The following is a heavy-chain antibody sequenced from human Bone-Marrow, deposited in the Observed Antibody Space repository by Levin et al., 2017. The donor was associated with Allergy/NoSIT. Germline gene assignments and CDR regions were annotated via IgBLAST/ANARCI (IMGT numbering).Heavy chain of an antibody. J-gene: IGHJ4*02. V-gene: IGHV4-61*05. CDR3: ARIPRTDC. CDR1: GDSIRSSSYF. CDR2: VYYNGRT. Sequence: LSQTLSLTCSVSGDSIRSSSYFWSWLRQPPGKGLEWIGYVYYNGRTNYNPSLTSRLTISVDRTKNQFFLNLSSVTVADTAVYYCARIPRTDCWGQGTLVTVSS. D-gene: IGHD2-21*01.